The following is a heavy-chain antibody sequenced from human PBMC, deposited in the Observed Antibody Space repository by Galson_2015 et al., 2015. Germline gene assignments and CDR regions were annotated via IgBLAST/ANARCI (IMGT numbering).Heavy chain of an antibody. CDR1: GYTFTSYY. Sequence: SVKVSCKASGYTFTSYYTHWVRQAPGQGLEWMGIINPSGGSTSYAQKFQGRVTMTRDTSTSTVYMELSSLRSEDTAVYYCARDEAIVGATRAIYYFDYWGQGTLVTVSS. J-gene: IGHJ4*02. CDR2: INPSGGST. CDR3: ARDEAIVGATRAIYYFDY. V-gene: IGHV1-46*01. D-gene: IGHD1-26*01.